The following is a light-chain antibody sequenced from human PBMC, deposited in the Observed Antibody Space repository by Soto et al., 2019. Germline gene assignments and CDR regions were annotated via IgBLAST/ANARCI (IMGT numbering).Light chain of an antibody. CDR2: KAS. J-gene: IGKJ2*01. CDR3: QQYNSFPYT. Sequence: DIQMTQSPSSLSASVGDRVTITCRASQSISSWLAWYQQRPGKAPKLLIYKASSLESGVPSRFSGSGSGTEFTLTISSLQPDDFATYYCQQYNSFPYTFGQGTKLEIK. V-gene: IGKV1-5*03. CDR1: QSISSW.